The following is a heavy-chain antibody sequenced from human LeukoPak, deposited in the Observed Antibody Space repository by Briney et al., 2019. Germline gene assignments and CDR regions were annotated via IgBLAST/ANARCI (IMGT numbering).Heavy chain of an antibody. D-gene: IGHD3-22*01. CDR1: GFTFSSYA. V-gene: IGHV3-23*01. CDR2: ISGSGGST. CDR3: AKEQTESGIVDDY. J-gene: IGHJ4*02. Sequence: QTGGSLRLSCAASGFTFSSYAMSWVRQAPGKGLEWVSAISGSGGSTYYADSVKGRSTISRDNSKNTLYLQMNSLRAEDTAVYYCAKEQTESGIVDDYWGQGTLVTVSS.